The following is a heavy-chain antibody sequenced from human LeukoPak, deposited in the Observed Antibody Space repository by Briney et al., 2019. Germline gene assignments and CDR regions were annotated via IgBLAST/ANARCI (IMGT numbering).Heavy chain of an antibody. D-gene: IGHD3-22*01. CDR1: GGSISSYY. Sequence: PSETLSLTCTVSGGSISSYYWSWIRQPAGKGLEWIGRIYTSGSTNYNPSLKSRVTMSVDTSKNQFSLKLSSVTAADTAVYYCAIRSYCDSSGYYSTAYYFDYWGQGTLVTVSS. J-gene: IGHJ4*02. V-gene: IGHV4-4*07. CDR3: AIRSYCDSSGYYSTAYYFDY. CDR2: IYTSGST.